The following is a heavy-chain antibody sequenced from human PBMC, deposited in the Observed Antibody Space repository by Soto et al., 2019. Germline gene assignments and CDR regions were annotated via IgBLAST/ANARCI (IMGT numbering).Heavy chain of an antibody. CDR2: IQEDGRQK. CDR3: ATYRHCGGGGCHWSFDI. D-gene: IGHD2-15*01. Sequence: EVQLVESGGDLVQPGGSLRLSCAASGFTFSNYWMYWVRQAPGKGLEWVANIQEDGRQKNYVDSVKSRFTISRDNAKNSLYLQMNSLRADDTAVYYCATYRHCGGGGCHWSFDIWGQGTMVTVSS. V-gene: IGHV3-7*01. CDR1: GFTFSNYW. J-gene: IGHJ3*02.